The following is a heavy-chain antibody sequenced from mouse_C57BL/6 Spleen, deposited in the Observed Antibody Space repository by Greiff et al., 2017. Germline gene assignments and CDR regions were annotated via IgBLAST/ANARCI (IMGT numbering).Heavy chain of an antibody. V-gene: IGHV1-54*01. CDR1: GYAFTNYL. D-gene: IGHD1-1*01. CDR2: INPGSGGT. Sequence: VNVVESGAELVRPGTSVKVSCKASGYAFTNYLIEWVKQRPGQGLEWIGVINPGSGGTNYNEKFKGKATLTADKSSSTAYMQLSSLTSEDSAVYFCARLSNYYGSSGFDYWGQGTTLTVSS. CDR3: ARLSNYYGSSGFDY. J-gene: IGHJ2*01.